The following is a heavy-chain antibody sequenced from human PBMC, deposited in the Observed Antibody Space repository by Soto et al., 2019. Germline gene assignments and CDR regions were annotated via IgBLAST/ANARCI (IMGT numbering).Heavy chain of an antibody. D-gene: IGHD3-3*01. J-gene: IGHJ4*02. Sequence: SVKVSCKASGGSFSSYAMSWVRQAPGQGLEWMGGIILTSGTANYAQKFQGRVTITADESTSTAYMELSSLRSEDTAVYYCAGVPYLDFWTGYYPTDYWGQGTLVTVSS. CDR1: GGSFSSYA. CDR3: AGVPYLDFWTGYYPTDY. V-gene: IGHV1-69*13. CDR2: IILTSGTA.